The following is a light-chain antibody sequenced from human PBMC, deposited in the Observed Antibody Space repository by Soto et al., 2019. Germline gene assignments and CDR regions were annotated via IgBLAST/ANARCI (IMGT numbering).Light chain of an antibody. CDR2: GAS. J-gene: IGKJ1*01. V-gene: IGKV4-1*01. CDR1: QRILKSSTMRNC. CDR3: QQYNSSSRT. Sequence: TPSSASLAVSPVERATTTCKSRQRILKSSTMRNCLAWYQQKPGQAPKLLFDGASTRETGVPDRFSGSGSGTDFTLTISSLQPEDVAVYYCQQYNSSSRTFGQGTKVDIK.